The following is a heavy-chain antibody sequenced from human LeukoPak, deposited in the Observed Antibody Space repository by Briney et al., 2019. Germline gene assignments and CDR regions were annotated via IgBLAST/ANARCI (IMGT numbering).Heavy chain of an antibody. CDR1: GGTFSSYA. CDR2: IIPIFGTA. Sequence: SVKVSCKASGGTFSSYAISWVRQAPGQGLEWMGRIIPIFGTANYAQKFQGRVTITTDESTSTAYMELSSLRSEDTAVYYCARDLRVGAGGCSYGPNWFDPWGQGTLVTVSS. J-gene: IGHJ5*02. CDR3: ARDLRVGAGGCSYGPNWFDP. D-gene: IGHD5-18*01. V-gene: IGHV1-69*05.